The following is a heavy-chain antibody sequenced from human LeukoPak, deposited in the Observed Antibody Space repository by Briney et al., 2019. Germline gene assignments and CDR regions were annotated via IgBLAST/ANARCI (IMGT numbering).Heavy chain of an antibody. V-gene: IGHV4-39*02. Sequence: SETLSLTCTVPGGSIGSSTHYWGWIRQPPGEGLEWIANIYYSGSTYYNPSLKSRVTISVDTSKNHFSLKLSSVTAADTAVYYCVRDFGDYYFDSWGQGTLVTVSS. J-gene: IGHJ4*02. CDR1: GGSIGSSTHY. CDR3: VRDFGDYYFDS. CDR2: IYYSGST. D-gene: IGHD2-21*02.